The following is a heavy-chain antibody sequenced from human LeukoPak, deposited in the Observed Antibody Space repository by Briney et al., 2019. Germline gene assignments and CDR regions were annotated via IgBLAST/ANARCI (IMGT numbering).Heavy chain of an antibody. D-gene: IGHD3-22*01. J-gene: IGHJ4*02. CDR3: TAEYYYDSSGYYAPFDY. CDR1: GFTFSNAW. Sequence: GGSLRLSCAASGFTFSNAWMSWVRQAPGKGLEWVGRIKSKTDGGTTDYAAPVKGRFTISRDDSKNTLYLQMNSLKTEDTAVYYCTAEYYYDSSGYYAPFDYWGQGTLVTVSS. V-gene: IGHV3-15*01. CDR2: IKSKTDGGTT.